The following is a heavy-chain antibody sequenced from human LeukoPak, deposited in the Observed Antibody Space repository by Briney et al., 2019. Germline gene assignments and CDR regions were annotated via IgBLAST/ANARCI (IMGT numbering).Heavy chain of an antibody. D-gene: IGHD1-1*01. V-gene: IGHV3-7*03. CDR1: GFTFSSYW. Sequence: PGGSLRLSCAASGFTFSSYWMNWVRQAPGTGLEWVANIKQDGSEIYYVDSVKGRFTISRDNAKNSLYLQMNSLRAEDTAVYYCATSRTFDYWGQGTLVTVSS. CDR3: ATSRTFDY. CDR2: IKQDGSEI. J-gene: IGHJ4*02.